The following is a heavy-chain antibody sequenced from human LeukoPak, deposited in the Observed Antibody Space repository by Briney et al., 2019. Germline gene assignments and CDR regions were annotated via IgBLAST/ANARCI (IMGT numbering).Heavy chain of an antibody. CDR1: GFTFGTYG. J-gene: IGHJ4*02. CDR2: LWYDGSNK. CDR3: ARDSSHSSSGWFDY. D-gene: IGHD6-19*01. V-gene: IGHV3-33*01. Sequence: GRSLRLSCAASGFTFGTYGMHWVRQAPGKGLEWVAVLWYDGSNKYYIDSVMGRFTISRDNSRNTLSLQMNSLRAEDTAVYYCARDSSHSSSGWFDYWGRGTLVTVSS.